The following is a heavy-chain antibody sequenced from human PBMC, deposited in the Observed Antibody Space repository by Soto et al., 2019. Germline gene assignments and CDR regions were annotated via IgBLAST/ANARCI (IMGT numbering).Heavy chain of an antibody. D-gene: IGHD3-22*01. J-gene: IGHJ2*01. Sequence: SEVKHSCKACGNTFTRNGISWVRQAPGQGLEWMGWISAYNGNTNYAQKLQGRVTITTDTSTSTAYMELRSLRSDDTAVYYCAGSRYYDRSGYPYWYVNLRG. V-gene: IGHV1-18*01. CDR3: AGSRYYDRSGYPYWYVNL. CDR1: GNTFTRNG. CDR2: ISAYNGNT.